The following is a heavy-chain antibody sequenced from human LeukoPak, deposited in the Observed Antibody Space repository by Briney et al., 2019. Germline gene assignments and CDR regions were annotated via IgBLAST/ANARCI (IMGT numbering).Heavy chain of an antibody. D-gene: IGHD3-16*01. CDR3: ARGRRIAPSVLGWGTKPYPYYYYLDV. J-gene: IGHJ6*03. CDR1: RDSISNYH. CDR2: IYFSGST. Sequence: SETLSLSCTVARDSISNYHWTWIRQPPGKGLEWVGYIYFSGSTNYNPSLNSRVTMSVDTSKNQSSLKLTSVTTADTALYCCARGRRIAPSVLGWGTKPYPYYYYLDVWGKGTQVTVSS. V-gene: IGHV4-59*01.